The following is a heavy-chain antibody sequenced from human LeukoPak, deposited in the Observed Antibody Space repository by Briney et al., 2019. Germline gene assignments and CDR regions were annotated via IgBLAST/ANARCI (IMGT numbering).Heavy chain of an antibody. CDR3: AREPRDSSGYSPFDY. CDR2: INHSGST. J-gene: IGHJ4*02. D-gene: IGHD3-22*01. Sequence: SETLSLTCAVYGGSFSGYYGSWIRQPPGKGLEWIGEINHSGSTNYNPSLKSRVTISVDTSKNQFSLKLSSVTAADTAVYYCAREPRDSSGYSPFDYWGQGTLVTVSS. CDR1: GGSFSGYY. V-gene: IGHV4-34*01.